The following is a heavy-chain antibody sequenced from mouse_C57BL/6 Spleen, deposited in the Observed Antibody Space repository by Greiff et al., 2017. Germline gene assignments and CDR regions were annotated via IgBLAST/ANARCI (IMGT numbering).Heavy chain of an antibody. J-gene: IGHJ1*03. CDR1: GYTFTDYY. CDR2: INPNNGGT. V-gene: IGHV1-26*01. D-gene: IGHD1-2*01. CDR3: ARAGDYYGDFDV. Sequence: EVKLQQSGPELVKPGASVKISCKASGYTFTDYYMNWVKQSHGKSLEWIGDINPNNGGTSYNQKFKGKATLTVDKSSSTAYMELRSLTSEDSAVYYCARAGDYYGDFDVWGTGTTVTVSS.